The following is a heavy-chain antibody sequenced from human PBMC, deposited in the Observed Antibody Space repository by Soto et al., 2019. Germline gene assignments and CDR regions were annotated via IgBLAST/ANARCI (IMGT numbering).Heavy chain of an antibody. CDR3: AHRLGSGTYYTSEFEY. V-gene: IGHV2-5*02. CDR1: GFSLSTRGVG. CDR2: IYWDDNT. Sequence: SGPTLVNPTQTLTLTCTFSGFSLSTRGVGVGWIRQPPGKTLEWLALIYWDDNTAYSPSLKRRLTITKDTSKNQVVLTMTNMDPVDTATYYCAHRLGSGTYYTSEFEYWGQGALVTVSS. J-gene: IGHJ4*02. D-gene: IGHD3-10*01.